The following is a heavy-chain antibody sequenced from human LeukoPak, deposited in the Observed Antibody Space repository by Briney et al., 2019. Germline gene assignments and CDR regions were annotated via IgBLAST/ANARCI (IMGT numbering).Heavy chain of an antibody. V-gene: IGHV3-48*03. CDR1: GFTFSSYA. Sequence: PGRSLRLSCAASGFTFSSYAMHWVRQAPGKGLEWVSYISSSGSTIYYADSVKGRFTISRDNAKNSLYLQMNSLRAEDTAVYYCARLLYYYDSSGPDYWGQGTLVTVSS. CDR3: ARLLYYYDSSGPDY. J-gene: IGHJ4*02. D-gene: IGHD3-22*01. CDR2: ISSSGSTI.